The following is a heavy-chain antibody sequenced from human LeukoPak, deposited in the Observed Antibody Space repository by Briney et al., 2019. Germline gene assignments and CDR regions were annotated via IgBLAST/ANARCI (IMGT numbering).Heavy chain of an antibody. CDR3: AKPLGLGDGDY. J-gene: IGHJ4*02. CDR2: INHTSGGA. Sequence: ASVKVSCKASVYTCTGYYMHWVRQAPGQGLEWMGWINHTSGGANYEQKFQRRVTMTRDTSMSTDYMELSRLRSDDTAVYYCAKPLGLGDGDYWGQGTLVTVSS. V-gene: IGHV1-2*02. D-gene: IGHD1-14*01. CDR1: VYTCTGYY.